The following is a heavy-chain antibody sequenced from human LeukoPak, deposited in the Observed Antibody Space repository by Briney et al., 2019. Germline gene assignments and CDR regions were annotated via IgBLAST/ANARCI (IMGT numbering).Heavy chain of an antibody. CDR2: ISGSGGST. D-gene: IGHD2-21*02. CDR3: AKSPHENIVVVTAMAFDY. Sequence: PGGSLRLSCSASGFTFSIYAMNWVRQAPGKGLEWVSAISGSGGSTYYADSVKGRFTISRDNSKNTLYLQMNSLRAEDTAVYYCAKSPHENIVVVTAMAFDYWGQGTLVTVSS. CDR1: GFTFSIYA. V-gene: IGHV3-23*01. J-gene: IGHJ4*02.